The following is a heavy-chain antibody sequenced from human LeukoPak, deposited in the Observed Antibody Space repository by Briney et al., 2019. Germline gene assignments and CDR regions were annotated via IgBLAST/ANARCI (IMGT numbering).Heavy chain of an antibody. CDR3: ARSERITMIVVVTVYYYYYMDV. D-gene: IGHD3-22*01. J-gene: IGHJ6*03. Sequence: GGSLRLSCATSGFSFSSYSMNWVRQAPGRGLEWVSSISSISSYIYYADSVKGRFTISRDNAKNSLYLQMNSLRAEDTAVYYCARSERITMIVVVTVYYYYYMDVWGKGTTVTISS. CDR1: GFSFSSYS. CDR2: ISSISSYI. V-gene: IGHV3-21*01.